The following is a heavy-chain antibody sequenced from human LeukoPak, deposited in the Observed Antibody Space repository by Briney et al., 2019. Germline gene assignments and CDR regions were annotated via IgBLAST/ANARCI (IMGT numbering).Heavy chain of an antibody. J-gene: IGHJ4*02. Sequence: GGSLKLSCVGSGFTFSNNPLSWVRQAPGKGLEWVSSISGSGGNTYYADSVRGRFTISRDNSKNTLFLQMNTLRADDTAVYYCATTKQARRYFDYWGQGTLVTVSS. D-gene: IGHD1-1*01. V-gene: IGHV3-23*01. CDR2: ISGSGGNT. CDR1: GFTFSNNP. CDR3: ATTKQARRYFDY.